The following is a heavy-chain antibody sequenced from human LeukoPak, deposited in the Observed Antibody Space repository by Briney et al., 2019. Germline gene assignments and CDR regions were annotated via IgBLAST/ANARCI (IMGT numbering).Heavy chain of an antibody. D-gene: IGHD1-14*01. Sequence: GGSLRLSCAASGFTFINYAMSWVRQAPGKGLEWDSVISGSGGSTYYADSVKGRVTSSRDNSKDTLYLQMNSLRAEDTAVYYCAKGLTGNYYYYYYMDVWGKGTTVTVSS. CDR2: ISGSGGST. V-gene: IGHV3-23*01. CDR1: GFTFINYA. CDR3: AKGLTGNYYYYYYMDV. J-gene: IGHJ6*03.